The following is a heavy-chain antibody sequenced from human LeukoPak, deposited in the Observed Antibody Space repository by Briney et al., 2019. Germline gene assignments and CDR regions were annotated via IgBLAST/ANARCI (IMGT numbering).Heavy chain of an antibody. J-gene: IGHJ5*02. CDR1: GGSVSSGSYS. CDR2: IYHSGST. D-gene: IGHD4-17*01. CDR3: ARGGRAYYGENWFDP. Sequence: SSETLSLTCTVSGGSVSSGSYSWSWIRQPPGKGLEWIGYIYHSGSTYYNPSLKSRVTISVDRSKNQFSLKLSSVTAADTAVYYCARGGRAYYGENWFDPWGQGTLVTVSS. V-gene: IGHV4-30-2*01.